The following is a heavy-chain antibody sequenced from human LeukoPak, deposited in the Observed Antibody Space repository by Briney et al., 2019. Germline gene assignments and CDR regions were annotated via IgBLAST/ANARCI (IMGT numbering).Heavy chain of an antibody. CDR2: INHSGST. CDR1: GGSFSGYY. V-gene: IGHV4-34*01. Sequence: SETLSLTCAVYGGSFSGYYWSWIRQPPGKGLEWIGEINHSGSTNYNPSLKSRVTISVDTSKNQFSLKLSSVTAADTAAYYCARIPTYYYDSSGYYHRNWFDPWGQGTLVTVSS. J-gene: IGHJ5*02. CDR3: ARIPTYYYDSSGYYHRNWFDP. D-gene: IGHD3-22*01.